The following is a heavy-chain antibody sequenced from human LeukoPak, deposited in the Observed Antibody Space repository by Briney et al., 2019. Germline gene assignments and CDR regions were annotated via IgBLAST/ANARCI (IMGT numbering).Heavy chain of an antibody. Sequence: RSGGSLRLSCAASGFTFSSYSMNWVRQAPGKGLEWVSSISSSSSYIYYADSVKGRFTISRDNAKNSLYLQMNSLRAEDTAVSYCARDTGQQLVEGAFDYWGQGTLVTVSS. J-gene: IGHJ4*02. CDR3: ARDTGQQLVEGAFDY. V-gene: IGHV3-21*01. CDR1: GFTFSSYS. CDR2: ISSSSSYI. D-gene: IGHD6-13*01.